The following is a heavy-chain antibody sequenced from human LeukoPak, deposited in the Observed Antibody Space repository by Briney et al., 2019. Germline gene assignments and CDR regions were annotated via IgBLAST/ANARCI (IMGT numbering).Heavy chain of an antibody. CDR3: ARGQWELLNFDS. J-gene: IGHJ4*02. CDR2: ISYDGSNK. V-gene: IGHV3-30*03. D-gene: IGHD1-26*01. Sequence: GGSLRLSCAASGFTFSSYGMHWVRQAPGKGLEWVAVISYDGSNKYYADSVKGRFTISRDNSKNTLYLQMNSLRDEDTAVYYCARGQWELLNFDSWGQGTLVTVSS. CDR1: GFTFSSYG.